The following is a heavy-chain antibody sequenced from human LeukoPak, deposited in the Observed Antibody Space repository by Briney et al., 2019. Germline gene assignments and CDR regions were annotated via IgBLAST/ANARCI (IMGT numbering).Heavy chain of an antibody. CDR3: ARDLSPLKAFDI. CDR1: SGSISSYY. Sequence: SETLSLTCTVSSGSISSYYWSWIRQPPGKGLEWIGYIYYSGSTNYNPSLKSRITISVDTSKNQFSLKLSSVTAADTAVYYCARDLSPLKAFDIWGQGTMVTVSS. V-gene: IGHV4-59*01. D-gene: IGHD3-16*02. J-gene: IGHJ3*02. CDR2: IYYSGST.